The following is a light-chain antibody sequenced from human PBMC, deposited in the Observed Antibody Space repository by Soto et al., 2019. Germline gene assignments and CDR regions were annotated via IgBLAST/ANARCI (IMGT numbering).Light chain of an antibody. CDR1: SSNIGADYD. Sequence: QSVLTQPPSVSGAPGQRVTISCTGSSSNIGADYDVLWYQQLPGTAPKLLIYGNSNRPSGVPDRFSASKSGTSASLAITGLQAEDEADYYCQSYDSSLSGVVFGGGTKLTVL. CDR3: QSYDSSLSGVV. CDR2: GNS. V-gene: IGLV1-40*01. J-gene: IGLJ2*01.